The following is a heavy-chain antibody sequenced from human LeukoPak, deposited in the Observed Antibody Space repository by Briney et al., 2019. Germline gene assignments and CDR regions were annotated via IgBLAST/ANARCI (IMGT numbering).Heavy chain of an antibody. J-gene: IGHJ4*02. V-gene: IGHV3-21*01. CDR3: ARVPRSGSYWGPYYFDY. CDR2: ISSSSSYI. CDR1: GLSFSSYS. D-gene: IGHD3-10*01. Sequence: GGSLRLSCAASGLSFSSYSMNWVRQAPGKGLEWVSSISSSSSYIYYADSVKGRFTISRDNAKNSLYLQMNSLRAEDTAVYYCARVPRSGSYWGPYYFDYWGQGTLVTVSS.